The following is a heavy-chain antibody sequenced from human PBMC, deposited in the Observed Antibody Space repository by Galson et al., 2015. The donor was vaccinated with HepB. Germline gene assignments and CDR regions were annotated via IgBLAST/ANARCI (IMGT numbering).Heavy chain of an antibody. V-gene: IGHV1-46*04. Sequence: SVKVSCKASGYTFTSCYMHWVRQAPGQGLEWMGIINPSGGSTSYAQKLQGGVTMTRDTSTSTVYMELSSLRSEDTAVYYCAREGGPGSYYNWFDPWGQGTLVTVSS. J-gene: IGHJ5*02. D-gene: IGHD3-10*01. CDR2: INPSGGST. CDR3: AREGGPGSYYNWFDP. CDR1: GYTFTSCY.